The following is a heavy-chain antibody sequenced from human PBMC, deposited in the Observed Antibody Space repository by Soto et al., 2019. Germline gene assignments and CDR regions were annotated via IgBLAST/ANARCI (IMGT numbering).Heavy chain of an antibody. V-gene: IGHV4-39*01. CDR1: DGSISSSSYY. J-gene: IGHJ3*02. CDR2: IYYSGST. CDR3: ARQTRRNIVATIAFDI. D-gene: IGHD5-12*01. Sequence: SETLSLTCTVSDGSISSSSYYWGWIRQPPGKGLEWIGSIYYSGSTYYNPSLKSRVTISVDTSKNQFSLKLSSVTAADTAVYYCARQTRRNIVATIAFDIWGQGTMVTVSS.